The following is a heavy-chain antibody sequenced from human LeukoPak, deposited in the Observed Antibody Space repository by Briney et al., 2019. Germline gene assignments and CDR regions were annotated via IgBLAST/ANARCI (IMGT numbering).Heavy chain of an antibody. Sequence: SETLSLTCTVSGGSISSFYWSWIRQPPGKGLEWIGYIHYSGSTSYNPSLKSRVTISVDTSKNQFSLKLSSVTAADTAVYYCARAASDFWSGYSYYYYYYMDVWAKGPRSPSP. CDR1: GGSISSFY. CDR3: ARAASDFWSGYSYYYYYYMDV. CDR2: IHYSGST. J-gene: IGHJ6*03. D-gene: IGHD3-3*01. V-gene: IGHV4-59*01.